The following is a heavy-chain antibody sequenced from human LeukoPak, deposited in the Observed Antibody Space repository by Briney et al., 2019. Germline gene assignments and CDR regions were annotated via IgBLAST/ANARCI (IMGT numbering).Heavy chain of an antibody. CDR2: ISSSGSTI. CDR3: ARASYSYGLEGFDP. Sequence: PGGSLRLSCAASGFTFSSYEMNWARQAPGKGLEWVSYISSSGSTIYYAASVKGRFTISRDNAKNSLYLQMNSLRAEDTAVHYCARASYSYGLEGFDPWGQGTLVTVSS. D-gene: IGHD5-18*01. J-gene: IGHJ5*02. CDR1: GFTFSSYE. V-gene: IGHV3-48*03.